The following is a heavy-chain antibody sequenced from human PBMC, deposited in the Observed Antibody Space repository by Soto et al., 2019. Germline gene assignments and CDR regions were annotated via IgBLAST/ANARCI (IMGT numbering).Heavy chain of an antibody. V-gene: IGHV3-53*01. D-gene: IGHD3-16*01. Sequence: GGSLRLSCVASGLTVIHNYIALFRHAPEMGLEWVSILYTEGTTYYADSAKGRFTISRDSSKNTLFLQMDSLRAEDTAVYYCLRPRPSGENYGMDVWGQGTTVTVSS. CDR3: LRPRPSGENYGMDV. CDR1: GLTVIHNY. CDR2: LYTEGTT. J-gene: IGHJ6*02.